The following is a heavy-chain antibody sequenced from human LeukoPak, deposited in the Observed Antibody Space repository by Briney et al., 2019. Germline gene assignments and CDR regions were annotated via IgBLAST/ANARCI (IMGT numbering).Heavy chain of an antibody. D-gene: IGHD2-15*01. V-gene: IGHV4-39*07. Sequence: SETLSLTCTVSGGSISSNSYYWGWIRQPPGKGLEWIGSFYYSGSTYYNSSLKSRVTISVDTSKNQFSLKLSSVTAADTAVYYCARDPYCSGGSCYDAFDIWGPGTMVTVSS. CDR3: ARDPYCSGGSCYDAFDI. J-gene: IGHJ3*02. CDR2: FYYSGST. CDR1: GGSISSNSYY.